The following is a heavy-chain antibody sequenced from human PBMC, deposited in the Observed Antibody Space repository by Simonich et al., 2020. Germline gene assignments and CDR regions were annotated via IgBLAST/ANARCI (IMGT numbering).Heavy chain of an antibody. J-gene: IGHJ4*02. D-gene: IGHD2-15*01. CDR2: IWYDGSNK. Sequence: QVQLVESGGGVVQPGRSLRLSCAASGFTFSSYGMHWVRQAPGKGLEWVAVIWYDGSNKYYADSVKGRFTISRDNSKNTLYLQMNSLRAEDMAVYYCARDRYCSGGSCYYFDYWGQGTLVTVSS. CDR3: ARDRYCSGGSCYYFDY. V-gene: IGHV3-33*01. CDR1: GFTFSSYG.